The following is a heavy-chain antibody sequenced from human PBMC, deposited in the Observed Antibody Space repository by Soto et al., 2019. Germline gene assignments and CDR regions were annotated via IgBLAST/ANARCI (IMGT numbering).Heavy chain of an antibody. J-gene: IGHJ4*02. D-gene: IGHD1-1*01. CDR3: ATDSGAMGWNRNDWGLDY. V-gene: IGHV3-66*01. CDR2: IYSGGTT. CDR1: GFTVSSSY. Sequence: EVQLVESGGDLVQPGGSLRLSCAASGFTVSSSYMSWVRQAPGKGLEWVSIIYSGGTTYYTDSVKGRFTISRDTSKNTLYLQMNSLRAEDTAVYYCATDSGAMGWNRNDWGLDYWGQGTLVTVSS.